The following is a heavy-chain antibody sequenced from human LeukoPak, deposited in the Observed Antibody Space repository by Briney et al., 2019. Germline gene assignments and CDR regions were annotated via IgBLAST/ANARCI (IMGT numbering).Heavy chain of an antibody. Sequence: PGGSLRLSCAASGFTFSSYAMSWVRQAPAKGLEWVSAISGSGGSTYYADSVKGRFTISRDNSKHTLYLQMNSLRAEDTAVYYCAKDWGDLSFYFDYWGQGTLVTVSS. CDR2: ISGSGGST. V-gene: IGHV3-23*01. CDR3: AKDWGDLSFYFDY. CDR1: GFTFSSYA. D-gene: IGHD3-16*01. J-gene: IGHJ4*02.